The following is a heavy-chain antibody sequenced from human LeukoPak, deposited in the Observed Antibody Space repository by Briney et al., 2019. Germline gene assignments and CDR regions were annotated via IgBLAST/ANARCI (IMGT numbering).Heavy chain of an antibody. CDR1: GGSFSGYY. D-gene: IGHD3-10*01. Sequence: PSETLSLTCAVYGGSFSGYYWSWIRQPPGKGLEWIGEINHSGSTNYNPSLKSRVTISVDTSKNQFSLKLSSVTAADTAVYYCARITTVRGTDYWGQGTLVTVSS. J-gene: IGHJ4*02. V-gene: IGHV4-34*01. CDR2: INHSGST. CDR3: ARITTVRGTDY.